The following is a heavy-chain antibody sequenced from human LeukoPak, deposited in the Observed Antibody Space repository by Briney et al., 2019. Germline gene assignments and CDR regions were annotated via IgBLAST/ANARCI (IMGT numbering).Heavy chain of an antibody. CDR2: ISSSSSTI. CDR1: GFTFSSYS. J-gene: IGHJ4*02. Sequence: GGSLRLSCAASGFTFSSYSMNWVRQAPGKGLEWVSYISSSSSTIYYADSVKGRFTISRDNAKNSLYLQMNSLRAEDTAVYCCARGSPYVLRYFDWLSAAFDYWGQGTLVTVSS. CDR3: ARGSPYVLRYFDWLSAAFDY. D-gene: IGHD3-9*01. V-gene: IGHV3-48*04.